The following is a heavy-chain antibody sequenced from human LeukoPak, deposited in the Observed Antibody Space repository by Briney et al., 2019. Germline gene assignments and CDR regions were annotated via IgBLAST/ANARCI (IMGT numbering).Heavy chain of an antibody. D-gene: IGHD6-13*01. CDR2: ISSSSSYI. J-gene: IGHJ5*02. V-gene: IGHV3-21*01. CDR3: ARDLSSSWYNWFDP. CDR1: GFTFSSYS. Sequence: PGGSLRLSCAASGFTFSSYSMNWVRQAPGKGLEGVPSISSSSSYIYYADSVKGRFTISRDNAKNSLYLQMTSLRAEDTAVYYCARDLSSSWYNWFDPWGQGTLVTVSS.